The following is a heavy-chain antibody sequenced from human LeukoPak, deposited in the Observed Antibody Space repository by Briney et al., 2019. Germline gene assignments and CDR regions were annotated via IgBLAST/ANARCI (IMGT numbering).Heavy chain of an antibody. D-gene: IGHD3-3*01. Sequence: PGGSLRLSCVASGITFSRHGMDWVRQAPGKGLEWVAVIAADGGVKQYADSVKGRFTVSRDSSKSTLYLQMNSLSVEDTAIYYCAREATWGEWYFDHWGQGTPVTVSS. CDR2: IAADGGVK. V-gene: IGHV3-30*03. J-gene: IGHJ4*02. CDR1: GITFSRHG. CDR3: AREATWGEWYFDH.